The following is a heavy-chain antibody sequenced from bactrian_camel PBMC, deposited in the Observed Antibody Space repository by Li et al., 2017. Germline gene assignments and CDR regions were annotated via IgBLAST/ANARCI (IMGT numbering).Heavy chain of an antibody. D-gene: IGHD2*01. CDR3: HTTYQGNGY. V-gene: IGHV3S55*01. CDR1: GCTSRSCN. J-gene: IGHJ4*01. CDR2: LTRDGYP. Sequence: HVQLVESGGGSVQAGGSLRLSCAASGCTSRSCNMDWHRQAPDKEREKVSALTRDGYPGYAPSVKGRFRISRDRAENIMYLQMNDLKPEDTAMYYCHTTYQGNGYWGQGTQVTVS.